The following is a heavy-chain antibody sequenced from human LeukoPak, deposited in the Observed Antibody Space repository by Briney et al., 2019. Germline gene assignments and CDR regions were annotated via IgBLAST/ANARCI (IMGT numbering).Heavy chain of an antibody. J-gene: IGHJ3*02. Sequence: AGGSLRLSCAASRFTFSTYAMSWVRRAPGKGLEWVSGIRGSGGNTYYAASVKGRFTISRDNSKNTLYLQMNSLRAEDTAVYYCAKVHSDASGGDAFDIWGQGTTVTVSS. CDR2: IRGSGGNT. CDR3: AKVHSDASGGDAFDI. D-gene: IGHD1-26*01. CDR1: RFTFSTYA. V-gene: IGHV3-23*01.